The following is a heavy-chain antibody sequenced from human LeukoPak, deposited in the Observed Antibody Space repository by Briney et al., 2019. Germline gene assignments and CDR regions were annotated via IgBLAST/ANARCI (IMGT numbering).Heavy chain of an antibody. J-gene: IGHJ4*02. CDR3: ARLVRWYQGGYSDY. V-gene: IGHV3-30-3*01. CDR1: GFTFSSYA. CDR2: MSYDGSNK. Sequence: GRSLRLSCAASGFTFSSYAMHWVRQAPGKGLAWEAVMSYDGSNKYYADSVKGRFTISRDNSKNTLYLQMNSLRAEDTAVYYCARLVRWYQGGYSDYWGQGTLVTVSS. D-gene: IGHD4-23*01.